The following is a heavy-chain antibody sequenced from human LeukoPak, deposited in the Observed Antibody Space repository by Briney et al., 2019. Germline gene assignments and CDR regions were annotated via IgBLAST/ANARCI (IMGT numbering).Heavy chain of an antibody. V-gene: IGHV4-59*01. CDR3: ARRRDAFDI. Sequence: PSETLSLTCTVFGGSISSYYWSWIRQPPGKGLEWIGYIYYSGSTNYNPSPKSRVTISVDMSKNQFSLKLSSVTAADTAVYYCARRRDAFDIWGQGTMITVSS. CDR1: GGSISSYY. J-gene: IGHJ3*02. CDR2: IYYSGST.